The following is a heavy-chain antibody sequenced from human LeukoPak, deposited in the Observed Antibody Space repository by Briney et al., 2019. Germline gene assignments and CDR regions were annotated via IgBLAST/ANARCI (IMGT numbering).Heavy chain of an antibody. Sequence: GGSLRLSCAASGFTFSDYYMSWIRQAPGKGLEWVSYISSSGSTIYYADSVKGRFTISRDNSKNTLYLQMNSLRAEDTAVYYCAKDRSGSSSFDYWGQGTLVTVSS. D-gene: IGHD1-26*01. CDR3: AKDRSGSSSFDY. V-gene: IGHV3-11*01. CDR1: GFTFSDYY. CDR2: ISSSGSTI. J-gene: IGHJ4*02.